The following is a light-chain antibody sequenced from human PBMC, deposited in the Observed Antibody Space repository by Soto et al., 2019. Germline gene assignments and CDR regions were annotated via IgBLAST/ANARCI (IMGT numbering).Light chain of an antibody. J-gene: IGKJ1*01. Sequence: EIVMTQSPDSLAVSLGERAPINCKSSQSVLYSSNNKKYLAWDQQKPGQPPKLLIYWASTRESGVPYRFSGSGSGTDFTLTISSLQAEYVAVYYCQQYYSTPQTFGQGTKVEIK. CDR3: QQYYSTPQT. V-gene: IGKV4-1*01. CDR2: WAS. CDR1: QSVLYSSNNKKY.